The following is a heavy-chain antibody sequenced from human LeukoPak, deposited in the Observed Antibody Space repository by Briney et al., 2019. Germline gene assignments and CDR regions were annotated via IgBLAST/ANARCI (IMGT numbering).Heavy chain of an antibody. V-gene: IGHV3-23*01. CDR1: GITFSSYG. D-gene: IGHD4-17*01. CDR3: ARDYGDYEPGRHHYYYYYMDV. J-gene: IGHJ6*03. Sequence: PGGSLRLSCAASGITFSSYGMSWVRQAPGKGLEWVSSISSTGGTTYYADSVKGRFTISRDNSKNTLYLQMNSLRAEDTAVYYCARDYGDYEPGRHHYYYYYMDVWGKGTTVTVSS. CDR2: ISSTGGTT.